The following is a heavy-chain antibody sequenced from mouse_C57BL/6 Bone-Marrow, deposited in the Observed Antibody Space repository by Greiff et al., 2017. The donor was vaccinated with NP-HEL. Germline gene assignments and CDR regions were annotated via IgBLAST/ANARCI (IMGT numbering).Heavy chain of an antibody. CDR3: TREGNSYFDY. Sequence: EVKLVESGEGLVKPGGSLKLSCAASGFTFSSYAMSWVRQTPEKRLEWVAYISSGGDYIYYADNVKGRFTIARDDARNTLYLQLSSLKSEDTAMYYCTREGNSYFDYWGQGTTLTVSS. V-gene: IGHV5-9-1*02. CDR1: GFTFSSYA. CDR2: ISSGGDYI. J-gene: IGHJ2*01. D-gene: IGHD2-1*01.